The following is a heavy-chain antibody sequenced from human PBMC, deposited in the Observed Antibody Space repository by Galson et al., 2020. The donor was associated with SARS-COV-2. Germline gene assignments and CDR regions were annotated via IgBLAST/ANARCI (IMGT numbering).Heavy chain of an antibody. V-gene: IGHV1-2*02. CDR2: INPKSGGT. D-gene: IGHD3-9*01. Sequence: ASVKVSCKASGYTFTDYYIHWVRQAPGQGLEWMGWINPKSGGTNYAQKFEGRVTMTRDTSITTAYMELSILRADDTAVYYCARLRYYDVLTGYIVDVWVKGTRVTVSS. CDR3: ARLRYYDVLTGYIVDV. J-gene: IGHJ6*03. CDR1: GYTFTDYY.